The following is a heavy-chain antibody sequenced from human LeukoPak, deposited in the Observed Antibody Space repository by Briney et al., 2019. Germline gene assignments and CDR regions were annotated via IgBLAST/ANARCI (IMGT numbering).Heavy chain of an antibody. Sequence: QSGRSLRLFCVAPGFTFKSYGMHWVRQAPGKGLEWVAIIWYDGSNKYYADFVKGRFTTSRDNSKNTLYLQMNSLRADDTAVYYCARVSGYSGTWYVDYWGQGTLVTVSS. CDR1: GFTFKSYG. CDR2: IWYDGSNK. J-gene: IGHJ4*02. D-gene: IGHD6-13*01. CDR3: ARVSGYSGTWYVDY. V-gene: IGHV3-33*01.